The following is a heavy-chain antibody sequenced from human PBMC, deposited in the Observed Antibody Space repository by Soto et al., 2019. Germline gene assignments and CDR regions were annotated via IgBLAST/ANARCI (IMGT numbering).Heavy chain of an antibody. J-gene: IGHJ4*02. CDR3: AKGLVIAIGSWFDY. CDR2: ISYDGSNK. Sequence: GGSLRLSCAASGFTFSSYGMHWVRQAPGKGLEWVAVISYDGSNKYYADSVKGRFTISRDNSKNTLYLQMNSLRAEDTAVYHCAKGLVIAIGSWFDYWGQGTLVTVSS. CDR1: GFTFSSYG. D-gene: IGHD2-21*01. V-gene: IGHV3-30*18.